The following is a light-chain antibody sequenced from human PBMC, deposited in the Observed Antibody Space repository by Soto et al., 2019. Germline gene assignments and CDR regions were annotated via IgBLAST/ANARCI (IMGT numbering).Light chain of an antibody. V-gene: IGKV1-39*01. J-gene: IGKJ4*01. CDR1: QSISSY. Sequence: DIQMTQSPSSLSASVGGRVTITCRASQSISSYLNWYQQKPGKAPKLLIYAASSLQSGVPSRFSGSGSGTDFTLTISSLQPEDFATYYCQQSYSTPPKLTCGGGTKVAIK. CDR3: QQSYSTPPKLT. CDR2: AAS.